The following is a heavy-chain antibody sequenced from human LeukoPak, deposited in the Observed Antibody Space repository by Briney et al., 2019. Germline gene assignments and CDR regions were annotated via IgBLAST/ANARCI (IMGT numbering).Heavy chain of an antibody. V-gene: IGHV3-23*01. D-gene: IGHD2-2*01. CDR3: AKSVPQGGHDFRDAFEI. J-gene: IGHJ3*02. CDR2: ISASGGST. Sequence: GGSLGLSCAALGFTFSSSALVWVRRVPGKGLDWVSGISASGGSTSYADSVKGRFTISRDNSKSTLYLQMNSLRADDTAVYFCAKSVPQGGHDFRDAFEIWGQGTMVTVSS. CDR1: GFTFSSSA.